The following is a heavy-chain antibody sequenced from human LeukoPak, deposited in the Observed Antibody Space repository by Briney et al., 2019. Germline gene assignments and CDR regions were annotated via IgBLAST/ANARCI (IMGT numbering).Heavy chain of an antibody. V-gene: IGHV3-23*01. CDR3: ATEGYSYGGGSYYYMDV. CDR1: GFTFSSYA. Sequence: PGGSLRLPCAASGFTFSSYAMSWVRQAPGKGLEWVSAISGSGGSTYYADSVKGRFTISRDNSKNTLYLQMNSLRAEDTAVYYCATEGYSYGGGSYYYMDVWGKGTTVTVSS. D-gene: IGHD5-18*01. CDR2: ISGSGGST. J-gene: IGHJ6*03.